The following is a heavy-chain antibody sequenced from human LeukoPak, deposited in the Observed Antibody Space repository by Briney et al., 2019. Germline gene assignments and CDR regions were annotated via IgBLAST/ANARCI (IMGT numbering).Heavy chain of an antibody. CDR1: GYTFTSHD. D-gene: IGHD1-26*01. Sequence: ASVKVSCKASGYTFTSHDINWVRQATGQGLEWMGWISAYNGNTNYAQKLQGSVTMTTDTSTSTAYMELRSLRSDDTAVYYCARSQAVGATQDYFDYWGQGTLVTVSS. CDR3: ARSQAVGATQDYFDY. CDR2: ISAYNGNT. V-gene: IGHV1-18*01. J-gene: IGHJ4*02.